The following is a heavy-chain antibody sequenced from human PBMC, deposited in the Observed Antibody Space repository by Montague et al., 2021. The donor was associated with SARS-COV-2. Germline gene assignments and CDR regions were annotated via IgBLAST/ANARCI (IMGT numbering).Heavy chain of an antibody. V-gene: IGHV3-23*01. CDR3: ANSPYGGKDY. CDR2: SGSSDNT. D-gene: IGHD4-23*01. J-gene: IGHJ4*02. Sequence: SLRLSCAASGFSFSNYAMNWVRQAPGRGLEWVSTSGSSDNTFYADSVKGRFTISRDNSLNTLYLQMDSLRAEDTAVYYCANSPYGGKDYWGQGTLVTASS. CDR1: GFSFSNYA.